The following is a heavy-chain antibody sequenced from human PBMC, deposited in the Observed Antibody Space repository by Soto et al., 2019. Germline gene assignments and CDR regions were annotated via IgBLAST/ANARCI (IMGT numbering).Heavy chain of an antibody. J-gene: IGHJ6*02. CDR3: ARPNPHIAGPADYYYNGMDV. CDR2: IYPGDSDT. V-gene: IGHV5-51*01. Sequence: PGESLKISCKGSGYSFTSYWIGWVRQMPGKGLEWMGIIYPGDSDTRYSPSFQGQVTISADKSISTAYLQWSSLKDSDTAMYYCARPNPHIAGPADYYYNGMDVCGQGTTVTVSS. D-gene: IGHD6-13*01. CDR1: GYSFTSYW.